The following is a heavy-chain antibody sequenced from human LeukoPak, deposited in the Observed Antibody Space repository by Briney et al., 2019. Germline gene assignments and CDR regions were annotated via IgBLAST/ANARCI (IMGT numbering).Heavy chain of an antibody. CDR2: IRYDLSNK. Sequence: GGSLRLSCAASGFSFSIYGMHWVRQAPGKGLEWVAFIRYDLSNKYYADSVKGRFTISRDNSKNTLYLQMNSLRAEDTAVYYCARPDSSSSWDYFDYWGQGTLVTVSS. CDR3: ARPDSSSSWDYFDY. J-gene: IGHJ4*02. D-gene: IGHD6-6*01. V-gene: IGHV3-30*02. CDR1: GFSFSIYG.